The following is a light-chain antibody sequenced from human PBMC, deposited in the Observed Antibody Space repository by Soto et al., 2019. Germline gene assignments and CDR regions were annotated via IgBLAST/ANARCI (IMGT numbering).Light chain of an antibody. V-gene: IGLV2-14*01. Sequence: QSVLTQPASVSGSPGQSITISCTGSSSDVGGYNHVSWYQQHPGKAPKLMIYEVSNRPSGVSNRFSGSKSGNTASLTISGLQAEDEADYYCSSYTTSTTRIIFGAGTKL. CDR2: EVS. J-gene: IGLJ2*01. CDR3: SSYTTSTTRII. CDR1: SSDVGGYNH.